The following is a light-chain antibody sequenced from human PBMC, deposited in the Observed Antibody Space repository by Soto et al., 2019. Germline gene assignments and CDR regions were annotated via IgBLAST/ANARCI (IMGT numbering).Light chain of an antibody. CDR2: DAS. V-gene: IGKV1-27*01. CDR1: QDIKNY. Sequence: DIQMTQSPSSLSASVGDRVTITCQASQDIKNYLNWYQQRPGKAPKVLISDASNLETGVPSRFSGSGSGTDFTLTISSLQPEDVATYYCQKCNSAPFTFGPGTKVDIK. J-gene: IGKJ3*01. CDR3: QKCNSAPFT.